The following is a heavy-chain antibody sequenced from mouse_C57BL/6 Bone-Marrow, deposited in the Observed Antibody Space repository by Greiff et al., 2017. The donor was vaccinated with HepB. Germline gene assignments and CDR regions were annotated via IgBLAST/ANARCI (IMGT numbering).Heavy chain of an antibody. V-gene: IGHV5-12*01. J-gene: IGHJ4*01. CDR1: GFTFSDYY. CDR2: ISNGGGST. CDR3: ARQMGIYYDYSCAMDY. D-gene: IGHD2-4*01. Sequence: EVKVEESGGGLVQPGGSLKLSCAASGFTFSDYYMYWVRQTPEKRLEWVAYISNGGGSTYYPDTVKGRFTISRDNAKNTLYLQMSRLKSEDTAMYYCARQMGIYYDYSCAMDYWGQGTSVTVSS.